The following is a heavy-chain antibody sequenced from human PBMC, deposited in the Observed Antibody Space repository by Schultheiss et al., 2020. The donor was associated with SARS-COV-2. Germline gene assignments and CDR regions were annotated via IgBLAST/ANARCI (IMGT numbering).Heavy chain of an antibody. J-gene: IGHJ6*02. Sequence: SETLSLTCTVSGGSISSGGYYWSWIRQPPGKGLEWIGSIYYSGSTYYNPSLKSRVIISVDTSKNQFSLQLNSVTPEDTAVYYCARDQAHANPAAGLYYYYGMDVWGQGTTVTVSS. CDR1: GGSISSGGYY. D-gene: IGHD6-13*01. CDR3: ARDQAHANPAAGLYYYYGMDV. CDR2: IYYSGST. V-gene: IGHV4-39*07.